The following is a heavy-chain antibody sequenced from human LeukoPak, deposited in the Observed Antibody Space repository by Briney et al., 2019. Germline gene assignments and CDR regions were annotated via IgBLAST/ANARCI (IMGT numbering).Heavy chain of an antibody. CDR2: IYSGGST. Sequence: PGGSLRLSCAASGFTFSGYSMNWVRQAPGKGLEWVSVIYSGGSTYFADSVKGRFTITRDNSKNTVFLQMNSLRAEDTAVYYCARDSETETGWYYYGMDVWGQGTTVTVSS. CDR1: GFTFSGYS. V-gene: IGHV3-53*01. CDR3: ARDSETETGWYYYGMDV. D-gene: IGHD1-1*01. J-gene: IGHJ6*02.